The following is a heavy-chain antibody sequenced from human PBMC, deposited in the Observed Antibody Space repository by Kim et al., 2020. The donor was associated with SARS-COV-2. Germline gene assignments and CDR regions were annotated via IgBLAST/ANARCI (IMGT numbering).Heavy chain of an antibody. CDR1: EFTFSDYW. CDR2: ISPDGGVT. CDR3: VRHMYGRFDP. J-gene: IGHJ5*02. Sequence: GGSLRLSCAASEFTFSDYWMTWVRQAPGKGLEWVAHISPDGGVTNYVDSVKGRFAISRDNPKNSLYLQMDSLRADDTAFYYCVRHMYGRFDPWGQGTLVTVSS. D-gene: IGHD2-8*01. V-gene: IGHV3-7*01.